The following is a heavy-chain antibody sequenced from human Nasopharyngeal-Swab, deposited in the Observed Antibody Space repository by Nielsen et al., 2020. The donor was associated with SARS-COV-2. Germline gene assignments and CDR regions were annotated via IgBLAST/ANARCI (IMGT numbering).Heavy chain of an antibody. CDR2: ISSSGSTI. J-gene: IGHJ6*02. D-gene: IGHD1-26*01. CDR3: ARDLKWEPTSRYYYYGMDV. CDR1: GFTFSSYA. V-gene: IGHV3-48*04. Sequence: GESLKISCAASGFTFSSYAMSWVRQAPGKGLEWVSYISSSGSTIYYADSVKGRFTISRDNAKNSLYLQMNSLRAEDTAVYYCARDLKWEPTSRYYYYGMDVWGQGTTVTVSS.